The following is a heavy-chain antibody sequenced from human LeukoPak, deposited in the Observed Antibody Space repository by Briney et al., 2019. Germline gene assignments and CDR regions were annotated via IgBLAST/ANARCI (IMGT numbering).Heavy chain of an antibody. CDR1: GFTFSSYS. Sequence: GGSLRLSCAASGFTFSSYSMNWVRQAPGKGLEWVSSISSSSSYIYYADSVKGRFTISRDNAKNSLYLQMNSLRAEDTAAYYCARGVALSSGRSYFDYWGQGTLVTVSS. CDR2: ISSSSSYI. CDR3: ARGVALSSGRSYFDY. J-gene: IGHJ4*02. D-gene: IGHD6-19*01. V-gene: IGHV3-21*01.